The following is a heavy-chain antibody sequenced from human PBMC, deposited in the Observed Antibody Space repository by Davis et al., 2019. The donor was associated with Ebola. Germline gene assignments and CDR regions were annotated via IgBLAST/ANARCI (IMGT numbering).Heavy chain of an antibody. D-gene: IGHD6-6*01. V-gene: IGHV3-64*01. J-gene: IGHJ4*02. CDR1: GFTFSSYA. CDR3: ARAPGIAARQGLDY. CDR2: ISSNGGST. Sequence: GESLKISCAASGFTFSSYAMHWVRQAPGKGLEYVSAISSNGGSTYYANSVKGRFTISRDNAKNSLYLQMNSLRAEDTAVYYCARAPGIAARQGLDYWGQGTLVTVSS.